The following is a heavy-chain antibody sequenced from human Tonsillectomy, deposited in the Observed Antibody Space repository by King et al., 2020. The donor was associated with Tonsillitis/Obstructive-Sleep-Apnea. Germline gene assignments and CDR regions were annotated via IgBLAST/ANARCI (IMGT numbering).Heavy chain of an antibody. CDR3: ARQRSQQXXDLISFAXFXX. CDR2: MYPGDSDT. Sequence: VQLVQSGAEAKKPGESLKISCKGSAYRFTSYWIGWVRQMPGKGLEWMGIMYPGDSDTRYSPTFQGQVTISADKSNSTAYLQWSSLKASDTAMYYCARQRSQQXXDLISFAXFXXXXQGTMVTVSS. D-gene: IGHD1-1*01. CDR1: AYRFTSYW. J-gene: IGHJ3*02. V-gene: IGHV5-51*01.